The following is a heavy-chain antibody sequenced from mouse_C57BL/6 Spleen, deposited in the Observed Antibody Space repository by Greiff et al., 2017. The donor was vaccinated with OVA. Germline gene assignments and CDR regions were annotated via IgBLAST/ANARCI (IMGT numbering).Heavy chain of an antibody. D-gene: IGHD4-1*01. V-gene: IGHV5-4*03. CDR3: ARGLGGDY. CDR2: ISDGGSYT. J-gene: IGHJ2*01. CDR1: GFTFSSYA. Sequence: EVMLVESGGGLVKPGGSLKLSCAASGFTFSSYAMSWVRQTPEKRLEWVATISDGGSYTYYPDNVKGRFTISRDNAKNNLYLQMSHLKSEDTAMYYCARGLGGDYWGQGTTLTVSS.